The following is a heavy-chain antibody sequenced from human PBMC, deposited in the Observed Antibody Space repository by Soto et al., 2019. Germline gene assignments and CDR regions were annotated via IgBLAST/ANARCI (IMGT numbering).Heavy chain of an antibody. D-gene: IGHD3-10*01. CDR3: AKALQFYGSGTPFDY. J-gene: IGHJ4*02. V-gene: IGHV3-53*01. CDR1: GFAVTNNY. CDR2: IYSNGDS. Sequence: GGSLRLSCAASGFAVTNNYLSWVRQAPGKGLEWVSIIYSNGDSYYPDSVRGRFTISRDTSKNMVFLQMNSLTAEDTAVYHCAKALQFYGSGTPFDYWGQGTLVTVSS.